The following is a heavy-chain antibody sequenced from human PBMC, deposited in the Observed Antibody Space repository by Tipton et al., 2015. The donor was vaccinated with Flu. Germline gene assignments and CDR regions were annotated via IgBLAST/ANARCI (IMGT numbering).Heavy chain of an antibody. CDR2: FYYTGDT. CDR1: GDSMSSTSYY. D-gene: IGHD4-11*01. V-gene: IGHV4-39*01. Sequence: TLSLTCIVSGDSMSSTSYYWGWIRQPPGKGLEWIGSFYYTGDTFYRPSLRSRTTISVDMSKKQFSLNLKSVTAADTAVYYCARLHSFYFYMDVWGKGTTVTVSS. J-gene: IGHJ6*03. CDR3: ARLHSFYFYMDV.